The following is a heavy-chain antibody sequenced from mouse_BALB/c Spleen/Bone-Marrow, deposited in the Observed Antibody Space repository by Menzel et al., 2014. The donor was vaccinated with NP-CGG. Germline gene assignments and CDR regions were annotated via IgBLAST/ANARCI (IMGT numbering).Heavy chain of an antibody. D-gene: IGHD2-14*01. V-gene: IGHV1-14*01. CDR2: INPYNDGT. J-gene: IGHJ3*01. CDR3: ARSGRYDGFAY. Sequence: EVQLQQSGPELVKPGASVKMSCKASGYTSTSYVMHWVKRKPGQGLEWIGYINPYNDGTKYNEKFKGKATLTSDKSSSTAYMELSSLTSEDSAVYYCARSGRYDGFAYWGQGTLVTVSA. CDR1: GYTSTSYV.